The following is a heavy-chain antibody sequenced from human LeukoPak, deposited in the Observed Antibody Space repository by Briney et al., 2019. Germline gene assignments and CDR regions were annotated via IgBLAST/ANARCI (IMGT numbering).Heavy chain of an antibody. D-gene: IGHD6-13*01. CDR2: IYSSGTT. V-gene: IGHV4-4*07. Sequence: PSETLSLTCTVSGGSISRYYWSWIRQPAGRGLEWIGRIYSSGTTNYNPSLKSRVTISVDTSKKQFSLKLSSVTAADTAVYYCARGGSSAAAVFDYWGQGTLVTVSS. J-gene: IGHJ4*02. CDR1: GGSISRYY. CDR3: ARGGSSAAAVFDY.